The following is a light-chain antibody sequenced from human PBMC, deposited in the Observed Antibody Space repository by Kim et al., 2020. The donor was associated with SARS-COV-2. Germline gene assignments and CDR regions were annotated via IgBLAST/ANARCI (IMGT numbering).Light chain of an antibody. Sequence: GTLSLAPGERATLACRASQSVSSSYLAWYQQKPGQAPRLLIYGASSRATGIPDRFSGSGSGTDFTLTISRLEPEDFAVYYCQLTWTFGQGTKLEI. CDR1: QSVSSSY. CDR3: QLTWT. V-gene: IGKV3-20*01. J-gene: IGKJ1*01. CDR2: GAS.